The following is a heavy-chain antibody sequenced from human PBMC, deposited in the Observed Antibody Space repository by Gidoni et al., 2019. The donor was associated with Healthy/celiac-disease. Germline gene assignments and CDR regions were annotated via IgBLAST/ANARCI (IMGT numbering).Heavy chain of an antibody. CDR2: INPSGGST. CDR1: GYTFTSYY. V-gene: IGHV1-46*01. D-gene: IGHD6-6*01. Sequence: QVQLVQSGAEVKKPGASVKVSCKASGYTFTSYYMPWVRQAPGQGLEWMGIINPSGGSTSYAQKFQGRVTMTRDTSTSTVYMELSSLRSEDTAVYYCARESIAADAFDIWGQGTMVTVFS. J-gene: IGHJ3*02. CDR3: ARESIAADAFDI.